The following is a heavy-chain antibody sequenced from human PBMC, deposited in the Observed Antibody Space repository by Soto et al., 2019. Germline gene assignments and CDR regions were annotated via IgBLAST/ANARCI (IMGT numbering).Heavy chain of an antibody. V-gene: IGHV4-39*01. D-gene: IGHD1-26*01. CDR1: GGSISSSSHY. Sequence: SETLSLTCTVSGGSISSSSHYWGWIRQPPGKGLEWIGNIFYSGTTYYNPSLKSRVTISVDSSKNQFSLRLSSVTAADTAVYYCASPPLGGTYSWFDYWGQGTLVTVSS. CDR2: IFYSGTT. CDR3: ASPPLGGTYSWFDY. J-gene: IGHJ4*02.